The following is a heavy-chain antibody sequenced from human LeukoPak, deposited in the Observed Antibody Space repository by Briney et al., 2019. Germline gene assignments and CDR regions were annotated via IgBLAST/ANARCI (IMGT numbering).Heavy chain of an antibody. Sequence: GESLRLSCSASGFTFSSYAMHWVRQAPGKGLEYVSGISSNGGSTYYADSMKGRFIISRDNSKNTLYLQMSSLRAEDTAVYYCRAVGWDSKDYWGQGILVTVSS. CDR1: GFTFSSYA. CDR3: RAVGWDSKDY. CDR2: ISSNGGST. V-gene: IGHV3-64D*09. J-gene: IGHJ4*02. D-gene: IGHD3-22*01.